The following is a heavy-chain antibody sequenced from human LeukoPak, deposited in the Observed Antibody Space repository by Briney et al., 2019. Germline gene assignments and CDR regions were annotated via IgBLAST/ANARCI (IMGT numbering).Heavy chain of an antibody. CDR2: ISTASNP. CDR1: GFTVRSYD. CDR3: ARELGIEGYWYFDL. D-gene: IGHD7-27*01. J-gene: IGHJ2*01. Sequence: LGGSLRLSCAASGFTVRSYDMHWVRQVAGKGLEWVSAISTASNPHYAASVQGRFTIFRANAENSLYLQMNSLSAEDTAVYYCARELGIEGYWYFDLWGRGTLVTVSS. V-gene: IGHV3-13*05.